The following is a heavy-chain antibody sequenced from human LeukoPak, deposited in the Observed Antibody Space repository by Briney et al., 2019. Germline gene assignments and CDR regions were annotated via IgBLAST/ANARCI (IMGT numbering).Heavy chain of an antibody. J-gene: IGHJ3*02. D-gene: IGHD2-21*02. CDR3: ARGDIVVVTEDAFDI. CDR1: GFTFSSYG. Sequence: GGSLRLSCAASGFTFSSYGMHWVRQAPGKGLEWVAVIWYDGSNKYYADSVKGRFTISRDNSKNTLYLQMNSLRAEDTAVYYCARGDIVVVTEDAFDIWGQGTMVTVSS. CDR2: IWYDGSNK. V-gene: IGHV3-33*01.